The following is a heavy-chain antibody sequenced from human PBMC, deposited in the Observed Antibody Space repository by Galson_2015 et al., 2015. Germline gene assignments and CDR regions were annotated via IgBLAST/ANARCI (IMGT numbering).Heavy chain of an antibody. J-gene: IGHJ5*02. CDR1: GFTFSSYW. V-gene: IGHV3-7*01. CDR3: AREFGAVRCPGT. D-gene: IGHD3-10*01. Sequence: SLRLSCAASGFTFSSYWMSWVRQAPGKGLEWVANIKQDGSEKYYVDSVKGRFTISRDNAKNSLYLQMNSLRAEDTAVYYCAREFGAVRCPGTWAQGPLVPAPS. CDR2: IKQDGSEK.